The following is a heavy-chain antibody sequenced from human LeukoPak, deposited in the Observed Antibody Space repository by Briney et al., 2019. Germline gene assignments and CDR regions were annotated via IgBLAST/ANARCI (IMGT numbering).Heavy chain of an antibody. D-gene: IGHD5-18*01. CDR3: AREDTAMEYYFDY. Sequence: SETLSLTCTVSGGSISSYCWSWIRQPAGKGLEWIGRIYTSGSTNYNPSLKSRVTMSVDTSKNQFSLKLSSVTAADTAVYYCAREDTAMEYYFDYWGQGTLVTVSS. CDR2: IYTSGST. CDR1: GGSISSYC. V-gene: IGHV4-4*07. J-gene: IGHJ4*02.